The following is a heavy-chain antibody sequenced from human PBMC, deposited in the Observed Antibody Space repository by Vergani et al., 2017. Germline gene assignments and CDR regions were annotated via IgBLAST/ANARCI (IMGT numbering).Heavy chain of an antibody. J-gene: IGHJ5*02. D-gene: IGHD2-15*01. V-gene: IGHV7-4-1*02. CDR1: GYTFTSYS. CDR2: INTNTGA. Sequence: QVQLVQSGSELKKPGASLKVSCKASGYTFTSYSINWVRQAPGQGLEWMGWINTNTGATYAPGFSGRFVFSLDTSVSTAYLQISGLKSEDTAVYYCVRTRSGSCTGGSCYSGWFDPWGQGTLVTVSS. CDR3: VRTRSGSCTGGSCYSGWFDP.